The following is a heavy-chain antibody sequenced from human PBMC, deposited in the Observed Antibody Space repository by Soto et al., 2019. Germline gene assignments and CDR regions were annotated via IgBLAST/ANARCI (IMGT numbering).Heavy chain of an antibody. CDR1: GYSFSSHY. CDR2: INPTGGNT. V-gene: IGHV1-46*01. J-gene: IGHJ4*02. CDR3: AAVPVLRFLKWLPAYFDY. D-gene: IGHD3-3*01. Sequence: ASVKVSCKASGYSFSSHYMHWVKQAPGQGLEWLGIINPTGGNTHYAQHFQERVTLTRDMSTGTAYMELSSLRSEDTAVYYCAAVPVLRFLKWLPAYFDYWGQGTLVTVSS.